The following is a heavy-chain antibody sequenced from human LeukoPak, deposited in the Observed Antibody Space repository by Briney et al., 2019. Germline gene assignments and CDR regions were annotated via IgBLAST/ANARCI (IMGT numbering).Heavy chain of an antibody. J-gene: IGHJ4*02. CDR2: IYYSGST. CDR3: ARVGIESPYYFEY. Sequence: SETLSLTCTVSGGSISSTSCFWGWIRQPPGKGLEWIGSIYYSGSTNYNPSLKSRVTMSADTSKNQFSLKLSSVTAADTAVYYCARVGIESPYYFEYWGQGTLVTVSS. D-gene: IGHD7-27*01. CDR1: GGSISSTSCF. V-gene: IGHV4-39*07.